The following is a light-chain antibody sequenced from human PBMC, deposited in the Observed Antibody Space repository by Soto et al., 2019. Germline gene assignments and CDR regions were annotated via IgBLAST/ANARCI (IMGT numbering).Light chain of an antibody. J-gene: IGKJ3*01. V-gene: IGKV3-20*01. CDR1: QTVGSNY. Sequence: SVLSQSPVTLSLSQGQRDTLSCRASQTVGSNYLAWYQQKPGQAPRVLIHGASSRATGIPDRFNGSGSGTDFTFTISRLEPEDFAVYYCQQYSMSPQTFGHGTNADIK. CDR3: QQYSMSPQT. CDR2: GAS.